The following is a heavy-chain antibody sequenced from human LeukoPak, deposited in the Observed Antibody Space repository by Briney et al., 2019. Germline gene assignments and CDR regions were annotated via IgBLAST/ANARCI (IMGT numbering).Heavy chain of an antibody. CDR3: AKTPHRQWLEYFDY. J-gene: IGHJ4*02. CDR1: GFTLTTYA. D-gene: IGHD6-19*01. V-gene: IGHV3-23*01. CDR2: ISGSGGST. Sequence: GGSLRLSCAVSGFTLTTYAMSWVRQAPGKGLEWVSAISGSGGSTYYADSVKGRFTISRDNSKNTLYLQMNSLRAEDTAVYYCAKTPHRQWLEYFDYWGQGTLVTVSS.